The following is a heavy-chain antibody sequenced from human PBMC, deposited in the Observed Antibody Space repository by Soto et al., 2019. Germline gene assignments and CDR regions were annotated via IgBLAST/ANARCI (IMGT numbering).Heavy chain of an antibody. J-gene: IGHJ4*02. CDR1: GFTFSSYS. CDR3: ARGPGIAVEPY. D-gene: IGHD6-19*01. V-gene: IGHV3-21*01. CDR2: ISSSSSYI. Sequence: GGSLRLSCAASGFTFSSYSMNWVRQAPGKGLEWVSSISSSSSYIYYADSVKGRLTISRDNAKNSLYLQMNSLRAEDTAVYYCARGPGIAVEPYWGQGTLVTVAS.